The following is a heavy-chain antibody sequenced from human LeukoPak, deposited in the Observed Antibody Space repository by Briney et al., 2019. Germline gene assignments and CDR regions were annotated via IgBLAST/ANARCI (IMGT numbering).Heavy chain of an antibody. Sequence: SETLSLTCTVSGGSISSYYWSWIRQPPGKGLEWIGYIYYSGSTNYNPSLKSRVTMSLDTSKNQFSLKLSSVTAADTAVYYCAREEVPHGFDIWGQGTMVTVSS. V-gene: IGHV4-59*01. CDR2: IYYSGST. CDR3: AREEVPHGFDI. CDR1: GGSISSYY. J-gene: IGHJ3*02.